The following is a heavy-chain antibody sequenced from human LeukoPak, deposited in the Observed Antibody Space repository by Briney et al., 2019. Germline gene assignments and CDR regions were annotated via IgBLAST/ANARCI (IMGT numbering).Heavy chain of an antibody. CDR3: AKNSYCSGGSCYSHFDY. D-gene: IGHD2-15*01. CDR1: GFTFTTYW. J-gene: IGHJ4*02. CDR2: IKQDGTEK. V-gene: IGHV3-7*03. Sequence: PGGSLRLSCAASGFTFTTYWMSWVRQAPGKGLEWVANIKQDGTEKYYVDSVKGRFTISRDNARNSLELQMNSLRAEDTAVYYCAKNSYCSGGSCYSHFDYWGQGTLVTVSS.